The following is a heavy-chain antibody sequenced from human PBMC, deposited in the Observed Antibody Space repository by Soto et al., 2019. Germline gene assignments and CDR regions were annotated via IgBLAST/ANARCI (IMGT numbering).Heavy chain of an antibody. Sequence: SVKVSCKASGGTFSSYAISWVRQAPGQGLEWMGGIIPIFGTANYAQKFQGRVTITADESTSTAYMELSSLRSEDTAVYYCARDQGQVPAAAYGYWGQGTLVTVSS. CDR1: GGTFSSYA. V-gene: IGHV1-69*13. CDR2: IIPIFGTA. J-gene: IGHJ4*02. CDR3: ARDQGQVPAAAYGY. D-gene: IGHD2-2*01.